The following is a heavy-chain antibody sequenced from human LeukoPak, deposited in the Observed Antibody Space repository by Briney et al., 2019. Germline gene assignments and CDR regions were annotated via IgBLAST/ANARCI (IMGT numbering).Heavy chain of an antibody. CDR3: ARHDVFPHPHNANWFDP. CDR1: GGSISSSSYY. J-gene: IGHJ5*02. D-gene: IGHD1-1*01. CDR2: IYYSGST. V-gene: IGHV4-39*01. Sequence: ASETLSLTCTVSGGSISSSSYYWGWVRQPPGKGLEWIGSIYYSGSTYYNPSLKSRVTISVDTSKNQFSLKLSSVTAADTAVYSCARHDVFPHPHNANWFDPWGQGTLVTVSS.